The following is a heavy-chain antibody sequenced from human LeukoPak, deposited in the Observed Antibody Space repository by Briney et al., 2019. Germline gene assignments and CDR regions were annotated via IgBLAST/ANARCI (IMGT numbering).Heavy chain of an antibody. D-gene: IGHD3-3*01. CDR2: IRYDGSNT. J-gene: IGHJ6*02. CDR1: GFTFSSHA. CDR3: AKRGDVWSDSYAFAMDV. V-gene: IGHV3-23*01. Sequence: PGGSLRLSCAASGFTFSSHAMSWVRQAPTKGLEWVSGIRYDGSNTFYADSVKGRFTISRDNSKDTLYLQMNSLRAEDTAIYYCAKRGDVWSDSYAFAMDVRGRGTTVTVSS.